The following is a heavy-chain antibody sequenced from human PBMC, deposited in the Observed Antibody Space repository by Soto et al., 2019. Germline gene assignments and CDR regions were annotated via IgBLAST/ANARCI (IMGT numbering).Heavy chain of an antibody. J-gene: IGHJ5*01. V-gene: IGHV5-51*01. CDR1: GYSFITHW. CDR3: TRPQSSGWYDF. Sequence: LGESLKISCKGSGYSFITHWIAWVRQMPGEGLEWMGIINPADSDIRYSPSFQGQVTISVDKSINTAYLQLSSLKASDTATYYCTRPQSSGWYDFWGQGTLVTVSS. D-gene: IGHD3-22*01. CDR2: INPADSDI.